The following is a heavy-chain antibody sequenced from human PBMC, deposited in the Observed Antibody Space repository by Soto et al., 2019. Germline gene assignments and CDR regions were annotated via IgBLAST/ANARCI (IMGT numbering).Heavy chain of an antibody. Sequence: PGGSLRLSCAASGFTFSSYAMHWVRQAPGKGLEWVAVISYDGSNKYYADSVKGRFTISRDNSKNTLYLQMNSLRAEDTAVYYCAREYSSSWYSDYWGQGTLVTVSS. CDR1: GFTFSSYA. J-gene: IGHJ4*02. CDR2: ISYDGSNK. V-gene: IGHV3-30-3*01. D-gene: IGHD6-13*01. CDR3: AREYSSSWYSDY.